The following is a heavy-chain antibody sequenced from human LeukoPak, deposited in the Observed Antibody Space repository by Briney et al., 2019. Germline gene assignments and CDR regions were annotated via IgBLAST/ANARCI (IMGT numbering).Heavy chain of an antibody. CDR1: GGSFSGYY. CDR3: ARGRGPRAVASRALES. V-gene: IGHV4-34*01. Sequence: SETLSLTCAVYGGSFSGYYWNWIRQPPGKGLEWIGEINHSGSTNYNPSLKSRVTISVDTSKKQFSLKLSSVTAADTAMYYCARGRGPRAVASRALESWGQGTLGTVSS. J-gene: IGHJ4*02. CDR2: INHSGST. D-gene: IGHD6-19*01.